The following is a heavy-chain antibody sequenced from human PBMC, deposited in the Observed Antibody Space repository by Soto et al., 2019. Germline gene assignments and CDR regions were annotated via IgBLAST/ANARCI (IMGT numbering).Heavy chain of an antibody. CDR3: ARPSTYYDDWRGCPPFDY. V-gene: IGHV1-69*13. CDR2: IIPMFNRA. J-gene: IGHJ4*02. CDR1: GCTFSSYH. Sequence: GASLKVSCKASGCTFSSYHISCLRQAPGQVPEWMGGIIPMFNRANYAQMFQGRVTITADESTSTSYMEVNNLKSDDTAVYYCARPSTYYDDWRGCPPFDYWGQGTLVTVSS. D-gene: IGHD3-3*01.